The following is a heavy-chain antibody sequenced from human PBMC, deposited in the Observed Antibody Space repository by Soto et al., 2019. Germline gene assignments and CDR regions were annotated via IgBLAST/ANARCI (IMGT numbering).Heavy chain of an antibody. CDR2: ISSSSSYI. CDR3: ARDRPYSSSWFRRYYGMDV. D-gene: IGHD6-13*01. V-gene: IGHV3-21*01. J-gene: IGHJ6*02. Sequence: GGSLRLSCAASGFTFSSYSMNWVRQAPGKGLEWVSSISSSSSYIYYADSVKGRFTISRDNAKNSLYLQMNSLRAEDTAVYYCARDRPYSSSWFRRYYGMDVWGQGTTVTVSS. CDR1: GFTFSSYS.